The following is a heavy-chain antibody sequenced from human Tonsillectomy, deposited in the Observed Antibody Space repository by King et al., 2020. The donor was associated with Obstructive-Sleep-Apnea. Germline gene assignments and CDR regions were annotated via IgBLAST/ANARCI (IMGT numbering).Heavy chain of an antibody. CDR3: ARSTVFGLLIYFGMDV. V-gene: IGHV3-74*01. CDR1: GFTFYSYW. CDR2: IDSDGSST. D-gene: IGHD3/OR15-3a*01. Sequence: VQLVESGGGLVQPGGSLRLSCAASGFTFYSYWMHWVRQAPGKGLVWVSRIDSDGSSTSYADSVKGRFTISRDNAKNTLDLQMNSLRAEDTAVYYCARSTVFGLLIYFGMDVWRQGTTVTVSS. J-gene: IGHJ6*02.